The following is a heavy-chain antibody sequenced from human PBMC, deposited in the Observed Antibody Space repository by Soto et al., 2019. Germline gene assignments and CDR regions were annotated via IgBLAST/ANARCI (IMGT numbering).Heavy chain of an antibody. J-gene: IGHJ4*02. CDR3: APHSYCSSTACYEDY. CDR1: GFTFSNYD. CDR2: ISHSGASK. V-gene: IGHV3-23*01. D-gene: IGHD2-2*01. Sequence: EVQLLESGGDLVRPGGSLRLSCAASGFTFSNYDLSWVRQAPGKGLEWVSSISHSGASKYYADSVKGRFAISRDNSKNTLSLQMNSLRADDTAVYFCAPHSYCSSTACYEDYWGQGTLVTVSS.